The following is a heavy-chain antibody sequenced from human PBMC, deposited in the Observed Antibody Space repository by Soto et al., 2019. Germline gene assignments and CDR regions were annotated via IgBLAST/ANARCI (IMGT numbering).Heavy chain of an antibody. CDR1: GVSVSSGSFY. CDR2: GSYSGTT. D-gene: IGHD4-17*01. Sequence: QVQLQESGPGLVKPSETLSLTCTVSGVSVSSGSFYWAWIRQPPGKGLEWIGFGSYSGTTNYKPSLKSRVTISVDTSRSQISLKVSSLTAADTAVYYCVRVATVTQYDYWGQGTLVTVSS. V-gene: IGHV4-61*01. J-gene: IGHJ4*02. CDR3: VRVATVTQYDY.